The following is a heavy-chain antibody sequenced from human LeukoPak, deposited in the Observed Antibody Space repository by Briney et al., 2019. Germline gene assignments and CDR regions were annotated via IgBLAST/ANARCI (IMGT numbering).Heavy chain of an antibody. CDR3: ARSYCSSTSCYPDY. V-gene: IGHV4-59*01. CDR2: IYYSGST. CDR1: GGSISSSH. D-gene: IGHD2-2*01. J-gene: IGHJ4*02. Sequence: PSETLSPTCTVSGGSISSSHWSWIRQPPGKGLEWIGYIYYSGSTNYNPSLKSRVTISVDTSKNQFSLKLSSVTAADTAVYYCARSYCSSTSCYPDYWGQGTLVTVSS.